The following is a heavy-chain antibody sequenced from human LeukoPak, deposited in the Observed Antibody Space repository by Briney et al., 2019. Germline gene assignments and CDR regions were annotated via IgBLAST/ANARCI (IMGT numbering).Heavy chain of an antibody. CDR1: GYTFTGFY. CDR2: IDPNIGTT. J-gene: IGHJ4*02. V-gene: IGHV1-2*02. D-gene: IGHD3-22*01. CDR3: ARLLEHYYFDASGYYDDDY. Sequence: ASVKVSCKASGYTFTGFYMHWVRQAPGQGLEWMGWIDPNIGTTKYSQKFQGRVTMTRDTSISEVYMELSRLRSDDTAVYYCARLLEHYYFDASGYYDDDYWGQGTPIIGSS.